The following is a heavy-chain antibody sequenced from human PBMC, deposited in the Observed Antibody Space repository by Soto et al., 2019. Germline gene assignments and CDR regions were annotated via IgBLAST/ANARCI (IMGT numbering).Heavy chain of an antibody. V-gene: IGHV3-23*01. Sequence: EVQLLESGGGLVQPGGSLRLSCAASGFTFSSYAMSWVRQAPGKGLEWVSAISGSGGSTYYADSVKGRFTISRDNSKNTLYLQMNSLRAEDTAVYYCAKNALLWFGELLFHYYYGMDVWGQGTTVTVSS. D-gene: IGHD3-10*01. CDR2: ISGSGGST. CDR1: GFTFSSYA. J-gene: IGHJ6*02. CDR3: AKNALLWFGELLFHYYYGMDV.